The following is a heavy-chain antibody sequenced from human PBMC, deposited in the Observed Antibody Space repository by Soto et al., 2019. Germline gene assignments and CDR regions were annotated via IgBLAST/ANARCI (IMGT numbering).Heavy chain of an antibody. J-gene: IGHJ4*02. V-gene: IGHV2-5*02. Sequence: QITLKESGPTRVKPTQTLTLTCTFSGFSLSTSGVGVGWIRQPPGKALERLALIYWDDDKRYSPSLKSRLTIPTDTSKNQAVLTMTNMDPVDTATYYGAHRAGLQGNWNGGYFDFWGQGALVTVSS. CDR3: AHRAGLQGNWNGGYFDF. D-gene: IGHD1-1*01. CDR1: GFSLSTSGVG. CDR2: IYWDDDK.